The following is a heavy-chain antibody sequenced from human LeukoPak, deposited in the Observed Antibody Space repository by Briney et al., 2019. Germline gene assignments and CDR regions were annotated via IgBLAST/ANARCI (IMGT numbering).Heavy chain of an antibody. J-gene: IGHJ3*01. CDR1: GGSISSYY. CDR2: IYYSGST. V-gene: IGHV4-59*01. CDR3: ARDLVGYSSGLST. D-gene: IGHD6-19*01. Sequence: SETLSLTCTVSGGSISSYYWSWIRQPPGKGLEWIGYIYYSGSTNYNPSLKSRVTISVDTSKNQFSLKLSSVTAADTAVYYCARDLVGYSSGLSTWGQGTMVTVSS.